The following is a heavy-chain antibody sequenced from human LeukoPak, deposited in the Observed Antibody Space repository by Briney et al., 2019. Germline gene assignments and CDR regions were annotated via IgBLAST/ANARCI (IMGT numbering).Heavy chain of an antibody. CDR3: ARHVSGRWFGDDYPYYADV. Sequence: KPSETLSLTCAVYGGSFSGYHWSWIRQNTGKCMEWIGEIDPYGGSNYNPSLKSRVTISVDTSKNQFSLKLNSVTAADTALYYCARHVSGRWFGDDYPYYADVWGQGTTVT. V-gene: IGHV4-34*01. CDR2: IDPYGGS. J-gene: IGHJ6*02. CDR1: GGSFSGYH. D-gene: IGHD3-10*01.